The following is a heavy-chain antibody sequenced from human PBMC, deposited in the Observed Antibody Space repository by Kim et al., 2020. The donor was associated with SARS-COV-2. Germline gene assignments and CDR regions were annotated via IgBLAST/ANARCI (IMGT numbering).Heavy chain of an antibody. V-gene: IGHV3-23*01. J-gene: IGHJ4*02. D-gene: IGHD3-9*01. CDR3: AKDPFITFYDILTGSPFDY. Sequence: GRFTISRDNSKNTLYLQMNSLRAEDTAVYYCAKDPFITFYDILTGSPFDYWGQGTLVTVSS.